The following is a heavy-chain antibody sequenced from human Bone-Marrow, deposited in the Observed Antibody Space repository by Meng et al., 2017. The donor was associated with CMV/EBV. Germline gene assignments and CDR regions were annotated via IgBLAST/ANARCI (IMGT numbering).Heavy chain of an antibody. Sequence: GGSRRRSCAASGFTFSSYAMHWVRQAPGKGLEWVAVISYDGSNKYSAGSVKGRFTISRDNSKNTLYLQRHSLRVEDTAIYYCAREVRHRDSGPPWGQGALVTVSS. CDR2: ISYDGSNK. J-gene: IGHJ5*02. V-gene: IGHV3-30*04. D-gene: IGHD3-10*01. CDR3: AREVRHRDSGPP. CDR1: GFTFSSYA.